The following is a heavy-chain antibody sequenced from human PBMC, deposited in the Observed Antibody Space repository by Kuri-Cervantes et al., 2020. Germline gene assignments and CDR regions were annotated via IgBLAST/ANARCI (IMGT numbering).Heavy chain of an antibody. CDR1: GFTFSDYY. V-gene: IGHV3-21*01. CDR3: AGSSWSHDAFDI. J-gene: IGHJ3*02. D-gene: IGHD6-13*01. Sequence: GESLKISCAASGFTFSDYYMNWVRQAPGKGLEWVSSISSSSSYIYYADSVKGRFTISRDNAKNSLYLQMNSLRAEDTAVYYCAGSSWSHDAFDIWGQGTMVTVSS. CDR2: ISSSSSYI.